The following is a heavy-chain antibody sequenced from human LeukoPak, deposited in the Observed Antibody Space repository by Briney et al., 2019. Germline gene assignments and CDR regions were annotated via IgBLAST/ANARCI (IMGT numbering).Heavy chain of an antibody. J-gene: IGHJ5*02. CDR3: ARDPGVGATVP. CDR2: ISSSSSTI. D-gene: IGHD1-26*01. CDR1: GFTFSSYS. V-gene: IGHV3-48*01. Sequence: GGSLRLSCAASGFTFSSYSMNWVRQAPGKGLEWVSYISSSSSTIYYADSVKGRFTISRDNAKNSLYLQMNSLRAEDTAVYYCARDPGVGATVPWGQGTLVTVSS.